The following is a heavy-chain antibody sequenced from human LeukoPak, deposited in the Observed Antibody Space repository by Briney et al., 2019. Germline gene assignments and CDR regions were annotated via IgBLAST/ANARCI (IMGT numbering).Heavy chain of an antibody. Sequence: ASVKVSCKASGYSFTSYYMHWVRQAPGQGLEWMGIINPSGGSTSYAQKFQGRVSMSRDTSTSTLYMELSSLRSGDTAIYYCARTSGGRSYFDAFDIWGQGTMVTVSS. CDR1: GYSFTSYY. J-gene: IGHJ3*02. CDR2: INPSGGST. CDR3: ARTSGGRSYFDAFDI. V-gene: IGHV1-46*01. D-gene: IGHD1-26*01.